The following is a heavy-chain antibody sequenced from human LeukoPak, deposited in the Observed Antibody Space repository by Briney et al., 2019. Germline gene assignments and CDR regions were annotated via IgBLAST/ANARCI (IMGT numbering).Heavy chain of an antibody. Sequence: GGSLRLSCAASGFTFSSYAMHWVRQAPGKGLEWVAVISYDGSNKYYADSVKGRFTISGDNSKNTLYLQMNSLRAEDTAVYYCARGLKHYDILTGYSSYYYGMDVWGKGTTVTVSS. J-gene: IGHJ6*04. CDR1: GFTFSSYA. CDR3: ARGLKHYDILTGYSSYYYGMDV. V-gene: IGHV3-30*04. CDR2: ISYDGSNK. D-gene: IGHD3-9*01.